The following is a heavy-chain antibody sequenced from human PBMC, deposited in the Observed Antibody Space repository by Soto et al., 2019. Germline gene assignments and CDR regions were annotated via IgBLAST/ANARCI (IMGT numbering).Heavy chain of an antibody. D-gene: IGHD3-3*01. V-gene: IGHV4-59*01. CDR2: IYYSGST. J-gene: IGHJ6*03. CDR3: AGTYDFWSGYYLSYYYYMDV. Sequence: SETLSLTCTVSGGSISSYYWSWIRQPPGKGLEWIGYIYYSGSTNYNPSLKSRVTISVDTSKNQFSLKLSSVTAADTAVYYCAGTYDFWSGYYLSYYYYMDVWGKGTTVTVSS. CDR1: GGSISSYY.